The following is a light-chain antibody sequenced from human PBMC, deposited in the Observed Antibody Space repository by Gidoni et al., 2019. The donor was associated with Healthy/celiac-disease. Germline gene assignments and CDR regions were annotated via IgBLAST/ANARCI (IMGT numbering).Light chain of an antibody. CDR1: QSVSSN. CDR3: QQYNNWTL. Sequence: EIVMTQSPATLSVSPGERATLSCRASQSVSSNLAWYQQKPGQAPRLLIYGASTRATGIPARCSGSGSGTEVTLTISSLQSEDFAVYYCQQYNNWTLFGGGTKVEIK. CDR2: GAS. V-gene: IGKV3-15*01. J-gene: IGKJ4*01.